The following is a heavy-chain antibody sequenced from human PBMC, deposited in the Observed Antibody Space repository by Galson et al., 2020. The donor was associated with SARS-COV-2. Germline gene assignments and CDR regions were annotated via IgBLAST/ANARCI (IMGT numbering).Heavy chain of an antibody. CDR1: GDSISSHNW. Sequence: SETLSLTCAVSGDSISSHNWWSWVRQYPGKGLEWIGEIHHSGSTNYNPSLKSRVTISVDKSQNQFSLNMRSVTAADTAVYFCVRVGPTAGPFYGFDSWGQWAMVAVSS. CDR3: VRVGPTAGPFYGFDS. V-gene: IGHV4-4*02. CDR2: IHHSGST. J-gene: IGHJ3*02. D-gene: IGHD6-13*01.